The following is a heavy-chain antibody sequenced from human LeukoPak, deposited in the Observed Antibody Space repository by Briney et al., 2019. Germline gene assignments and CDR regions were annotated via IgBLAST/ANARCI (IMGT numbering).Heavy chain of an antibody. CDR2: INHSGTT. V-gene: IGHV4-34*01. Sequence: SETLSLTCAVYGGSFSGYYWSWIRQPPGKGLEWIGEINHSGTTNYNPSLKSRVTISVDTTKNQFSLKLSSVTAADTAVYYCSRERVLRYWGQGTLVTVSS. J-gene: IGHJ4*02. CDR3: SRERVLRY. CDR1: GGSFSGYY.